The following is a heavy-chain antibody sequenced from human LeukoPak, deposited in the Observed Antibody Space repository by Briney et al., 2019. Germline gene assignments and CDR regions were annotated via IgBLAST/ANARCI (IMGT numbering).Heavy chain of an antibody. CDR2: VYYSGST. Sequence: PETLSLTCTVSGGSLNPYYWSWLRQPPGKGLEWIGCVYYSGSTNFNPSLKSRVTISVDTSKNHFSLKLTSVTAADTAVYYCARGARTQPYNFDYWGQGTLVTVSS. CDR1: GGSLNPYY. CDR3: ARGARTQPYNFDY. J-gene: IGHJ4*02. V-gene: IGHV4-59*01. D-gene: IGHD4-11*01.